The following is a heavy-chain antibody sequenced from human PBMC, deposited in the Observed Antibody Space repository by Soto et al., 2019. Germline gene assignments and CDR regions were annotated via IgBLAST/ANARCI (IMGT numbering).Heavy chain of an antibody. J-gene: IGHJ2*01. CDR3: ARGRDCSGGSCLNWYFDL. D-gene: IGHD2-15*01. V-gene: IGHV3-23*01. CDR2: ISGSGGTI. CDR1: GFTFSSRA. Sequence: EVQLLESGGDLVQPGGSLRLSCVASGFTFSSRAMRWVRQAPGMGLEWVSAISGSGGTIPYADSVKGRFTISRDNSKNRLYLQMNSLRAEDTAVYYCARGRDCSGGSCLNWYFDLWGRGTLVTVSS.